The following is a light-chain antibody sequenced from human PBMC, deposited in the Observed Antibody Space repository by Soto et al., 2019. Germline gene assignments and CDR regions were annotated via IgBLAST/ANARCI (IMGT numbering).Light chain of an antibody. Sequence: QSVLTQPPSASGSPGQSVTISCTGTSSDVGAFNYVSWYQQHPVKAPKLMIYEVNKRPSGVPDRFSGSKSGNTASLTVSGLQAEDEGDYYCSSYAGSNDLLFGGGTKLTVL. J-gene: IGLJ2*01. CDR3: SSYAGSNDLL. V-gene: IGLV2-8*01. CDR2: EVN. CDR1: SSDVGAFNY.